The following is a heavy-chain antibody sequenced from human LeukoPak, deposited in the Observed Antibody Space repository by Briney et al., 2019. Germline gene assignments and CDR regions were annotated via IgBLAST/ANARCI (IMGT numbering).Heavy chain of an antibody. Sequence: GESLKISCKGSGYSFTNYWIIWVRQMAGKGQEWMGKIDPSDSYPNHRPSFQGHVTISADKSISTAYQQWSSQKAWDTAMYYCARGALAGTTEGVSWGQGPLVPVSS. CDR3: ARGALAGTTEGVS. J-gene: IGHJ4*02. CDR2: IDPSDSYP. D-gene: IGHD6-19*01. V-gene: IGHV5-10-1*01. CDR1: GYSFTNYW.